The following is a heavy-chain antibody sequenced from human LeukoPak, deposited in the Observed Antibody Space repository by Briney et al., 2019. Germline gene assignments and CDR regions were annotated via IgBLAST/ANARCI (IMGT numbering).Heavy chain of an antibody. J-gene: IGHJ3*02. CDR2: VIPIFGTA. D-gene: IGHD6-13*01. V-gene: IGHV1-69*06. CDR1: GGTFSSYA. Sequence: AASVKVSCKASGGTFSSYAISWVRQAPGQGLEWMGGVIPIFGTANYAQKFQGRVTITADKSTSTAYMELSSLRSEDTAVYYCASRQQLVGDDAFDIWGQGTMVTVSS. CDR3: ASRQQLVGDDAFDI.